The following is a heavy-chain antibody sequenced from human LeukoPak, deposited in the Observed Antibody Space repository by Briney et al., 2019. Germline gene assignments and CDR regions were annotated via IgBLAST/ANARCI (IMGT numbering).Heavy chain of an antibody. V-gene: IGHV3-48*03. J-gene: IGHJ4*02. Sequence: GGSLRLSCAASGFTFSSYEMNWVRQAPGKGLEWVSYISSSGSTIYYADSVKGRFTISRDNAKNSLYLQMNSLRAEDTAVYYCAREPNIVATILGLYFDYWGQGTLATVSS. D-gene: IGHD5-12*01. CDR1: GFTFSSYE. CDR3: AREPNIVATILGLYFDY. CDR2: ISSSGSTI.